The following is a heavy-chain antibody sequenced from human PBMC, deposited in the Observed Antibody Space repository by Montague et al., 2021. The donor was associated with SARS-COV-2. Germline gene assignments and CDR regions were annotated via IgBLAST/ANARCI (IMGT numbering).Heavy chain of an antibody. CDR3: ARHASYDYSKDLYYYYYYGMDV. Sequence: SETLSLTCTVSGGSISSSSYYWGWIRQLPGKGLEWIGSIYYSGSTYYNPSLKSRVTISVDTSKNQFSLKLSSVTAADTAVYYCARHASYDYSKDLYYYYYYGMDVWGQGTTVTVSS. CDR1: GGSISSSSYY. D-gene: IGHD4-11*01. J-gene: IGHJ6*02. V-gene: IGHV4-39*01. CDR2: IYYSGST.